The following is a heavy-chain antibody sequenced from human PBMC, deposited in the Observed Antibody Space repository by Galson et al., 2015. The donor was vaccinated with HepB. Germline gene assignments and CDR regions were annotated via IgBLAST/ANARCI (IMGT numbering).Heavy chain of an antibody. D-gene: IGHD3-22*01. CDR3: ARGHYDTSGNNWFDP. CDR1: GFIFNDYY. J-gene: IGHJ5*02. V-gene: IGHV3-11*01. CDR2: ISSSGNTI. Sequence: LRLSCAASGFIFNDYYMTWIRQAPGKGLEWVSYISSSGNTIQYADSVKGRFTISRDNTKNSLYLQMTSLRSEDTAIYYCARGHYDTSGNNWFDPWGQGTLVTVSS.